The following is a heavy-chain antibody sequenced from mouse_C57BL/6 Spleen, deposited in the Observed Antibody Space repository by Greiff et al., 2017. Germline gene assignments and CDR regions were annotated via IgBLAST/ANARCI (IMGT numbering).Heavy chain of an antibody. Sequence: EVQRVESGGGLVQPGGSMKLSCVASGFTFSNYWMNWVRQSPEKGLEWVAQIRLKSDNYATHYAESVKGRFTISRDDSKSSVYLQMNNLRAEDTGIYYCTGYYYGSPWFAYWGQGTLVTVSA. J-gene: IGHJ3*01. CDR3: TGYYYGSPWFAY. CDR2: IRLKSDNYAT. CDR1: GFTFSNYW. V-gene: IGHV6-3*01. D-gene: IGHD1-1*01.